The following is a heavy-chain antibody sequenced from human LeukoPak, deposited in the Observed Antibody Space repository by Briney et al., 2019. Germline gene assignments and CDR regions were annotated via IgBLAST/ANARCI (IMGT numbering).Heavy chain of an antibody. CDR3: AREALGATNYFGY. CDR1: GGSINSYY. CDR2: IYYSGST. D-gene: IGHD1-26*01. Sequence: SETLSLTCTVSGGSINSYYWSWIRQPPGKGLEWIGYIYYSGSTNYNPSLKSRVTISVDTSKNQFSLKLSSVTAADTAVYYCAREALGATNYFGYWGQGTLVTVSS. V-gene: IGHV4-59*01. J-gene: IGHJ4*02.